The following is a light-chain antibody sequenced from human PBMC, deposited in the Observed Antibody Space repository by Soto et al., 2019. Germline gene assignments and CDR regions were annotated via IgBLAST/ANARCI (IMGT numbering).Light chain of an antibody. CDR3: QQYDNLPPLS. V-gene: IGKV1-33*01. Sequence: DILMTQSPSSLSASVGDRVTITCQASQDISNNVNWYQQKAGKAPKLLIYDESNLETGVPLRFSGSGTGTDFTFTISSLQPEDIATYFCQQYDNLPPLSFGGGTKVQIK. CDR1: QDISNN. J-gene: IGKJ4*01. CDR2: DES.